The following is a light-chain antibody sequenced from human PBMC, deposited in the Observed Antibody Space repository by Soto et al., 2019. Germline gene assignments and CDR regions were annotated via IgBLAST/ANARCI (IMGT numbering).Light chain of an antibody. CDR1: SGDVGGYNY. V-gene: IGLV2-14*01. J-gene: IGLJ1*01. Sequence: HSALTQPASVSGSPGQSITISCTGTSGDVGGYNYVSWYQQHPGKAPKLMIYEVSNRPSGVSNRFSGSKSGNTASLTISGLQAEDEADYYCSSYTRRSTIYGLGIGTKVTVL. CDR3: SSYTRRSTIYG. CDR2: EVS.